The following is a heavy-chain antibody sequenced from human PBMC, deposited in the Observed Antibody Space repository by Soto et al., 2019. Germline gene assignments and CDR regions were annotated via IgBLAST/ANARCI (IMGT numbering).Heavy chain of an antibody. D-gene: IGHD3-22*01. CDR2: IIPIFDIT. Sequence: SVKVSCKASRGTFRSYSISWVRQAPGQGLEWMGGIIPIFDITNYAQKFQGRVTITADESTSTAYMELSSLGSDDTAVYYCARPDEGGYSSNHHYYYALDVWGQGTTVT. V-gene: IGHV1-69*13. J-gene: IGHJ6*01. CDR3: ARPDEGGYSSNHHYYYALDV. CDR1: RGTFRSYS.